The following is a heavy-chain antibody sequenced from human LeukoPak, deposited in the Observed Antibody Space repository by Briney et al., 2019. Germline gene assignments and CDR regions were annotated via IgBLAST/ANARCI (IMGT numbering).Heavy chain of an antibody. CDR2: IYTSGST. J-gene: IGHJ4*02. CDR3: ARVLVGATEDY. Sequence: PSETLSLTCTVSGVSISSYSWSWIRQPAGKGLDWIGRIYTSGSTNYNPSLKSRVTISVDTSKNQFSLKLSSVTAADTAVYYCARVLVGATEDYWGQGTLVTVSS. CDR1: GVSISSYS. V-gene: IGHV4-4*07. D-gene: IGHD1-26*01.